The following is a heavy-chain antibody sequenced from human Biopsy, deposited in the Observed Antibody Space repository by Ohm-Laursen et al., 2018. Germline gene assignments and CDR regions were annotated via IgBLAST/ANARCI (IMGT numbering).Heavy chain of an antibody. D-gene: IGHD6-19*01. J-gene: IGHJ4*02. CDR1: SGSISSYY. V-gene: IGHV4-59*08. CDR3: ATTTVDTSGWFGNYFDS. Sequence: TLSLTWTVSSGSISSYYWSWIRQPPGKGLEWIGYIDYRGSTMYNPSLRSRVTMSIDTSRNQFSLKLSSVTAADTAVYYCATTTVDTSGWFGNYFDSWGQGTLVTVSA. CDR2: IDYRGST.